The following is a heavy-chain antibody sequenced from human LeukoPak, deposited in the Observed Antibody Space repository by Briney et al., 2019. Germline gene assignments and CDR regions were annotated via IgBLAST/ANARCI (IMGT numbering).Heavy chain of an antibody. V-gene: IGHV4-39*01. J-gene: IGHJ4*02. CDR1: GGSINSSSFY. CDR2: VYYSGST. D-gene: IGHD6-6*01. CDR3: VRHSSSSPSSPMTT. Sequence: PSETLSLTCTVSGGSINSSSFYWAWIRQPPGKGLEWIGSVYYSGSTYYYPPLKSRVTISVDTSKNQFSLKLNSVTAADTAMYYCVRHSSSSPSSPMTTWGQGTPVTVSS.